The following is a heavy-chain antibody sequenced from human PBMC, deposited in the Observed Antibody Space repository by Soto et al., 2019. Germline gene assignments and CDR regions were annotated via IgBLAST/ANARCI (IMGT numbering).Heavy chain of an antibody. CDR1: GGSISSSSYY. D-gene: IGHD3-10*01. CDR2: IYYSGST. J-gene: IGHJ4*02. CDR3: ARLPLTMPGSYFLGYYFDY. Sequence: ASETLSLTCTVSGGSISSSSYYWGWIRQPPGKGLEWIGSIYYSGSTYYNPSLKSRVTISVDTSKNQFSLKRSSVTAADTAVYYCARLPLTMPGSYFLGYYFDYWGQGTLVTVSS. V-gene: IGHV4-39*01.